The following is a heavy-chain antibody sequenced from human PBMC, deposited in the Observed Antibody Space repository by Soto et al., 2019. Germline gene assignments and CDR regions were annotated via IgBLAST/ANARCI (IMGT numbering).Heavy chain of an antibody. D-gene: IGHD6-13*01. CDR1: GDSIRSSTSY. CDR3: ASSNSCQYYLDH. CDR2: MSYSGSS. Sequence: QLQRLGPGLVKPSETLSLTCTISGDSIRSSTSYWAWIRQPPGKGLEWIGSMSYSGSSYYNPSLTSRVTMSADTSQDHSPLSMLSLTAADTALYSSASSNSCQYYLDHWDQWTLGTVSS. J-gene: IGHJ4*02. V-gene: IGHV4-39*01.